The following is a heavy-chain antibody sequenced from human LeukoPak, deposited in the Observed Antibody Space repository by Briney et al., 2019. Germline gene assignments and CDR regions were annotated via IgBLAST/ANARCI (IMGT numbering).Heavy chain of an antibody. V-gene: IGHV3-74*01. CDR2: INSDGSST. D-gene: IGHD6-13*01. J-gene: IGHJ3*02. CDR3: ARDGVAGARDI. CDR1: GFXFSYYW. Sequence: GGSLRLSCAASGFXFSYYWIHWVRQPPGGGPVGLSDINSDGSSTDYADPVKGRFTIPRDNAKHTLYLQMNCLRAEDTAVYCCARDGVAGARDIWGQGTMVTVSS.